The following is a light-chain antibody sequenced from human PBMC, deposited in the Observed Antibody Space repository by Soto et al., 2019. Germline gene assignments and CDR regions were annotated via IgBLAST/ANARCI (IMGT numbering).Light chain of an antibody. V-gene: IGKV2-28*01. Sequence: DMVMTQSPLSLPVTPGEPASISCRSSQSLLHSNGYNYLDWYLQKPGQSPQLLIFLGSNRASGVPARFSGSGSGTDFTLKISRVEAEDVGVYYCMQALQAPYTFAWGPSWRSN. CDR3: MQALQAPYT. CDR1: QSLLHSNGYNY. J-gene: IGKJ2*01. CDR2: LGS.